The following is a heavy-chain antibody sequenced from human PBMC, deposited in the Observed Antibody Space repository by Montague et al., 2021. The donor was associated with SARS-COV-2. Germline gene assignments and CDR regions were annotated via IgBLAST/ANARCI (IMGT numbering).Heavy chain of an antibody. J-gene: IGHJ6*02. CDR1: GFTLSDYY. CDR2: SRNRANGYRT. V-gene: IGHV3-72*01. Sequence: SLRLSCAASGFTLSDYYVGWVRQAPGKGLEWIGRSRNRANGYRTEYAASVAGRFAISRDDSQTSLFLQLSSLQLDGTAVYYCARELYSNNARGGFYYYYYGMDVWGRGTTVTVSS. D-gene: IGHD4-11*01. CDR3: ARELYSNNARGGFYYYYYGMDV.